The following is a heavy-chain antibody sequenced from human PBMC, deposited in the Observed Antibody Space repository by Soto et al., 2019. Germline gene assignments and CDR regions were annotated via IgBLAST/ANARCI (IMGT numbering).Heavy chain of an antibody. Sequence: SQTLSLTCAISGDSVSSKSAAWNWIRQSPSRGLEWLGRTYYRSKWSTDYAISVKSRITINPDTSNNHFSLQLESVTPGDTAVYYCTRALSGSYDHWGQGTLVTVSS. CDR3: TRALSGSYDH. CDR1: GDSVSSKSAA. CDR2: TYYRSKWST. D-gene: IGHD1-26*01. J-gene: IGHJ5*02. V-gene: IGHV6-1*01.